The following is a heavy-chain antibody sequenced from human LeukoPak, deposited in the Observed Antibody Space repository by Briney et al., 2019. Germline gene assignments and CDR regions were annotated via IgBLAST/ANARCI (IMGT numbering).Heavy chain of an antibody. Sequence: SETLSLTCTVSGGSISSYYWSWIRQPPGKGLEWIGNSYYSGSTKYNPSLKSRVTISVDTSKNQFSLKVNSVTAADTAVYHCAGDDSSSWWSYWGQGTLVTVSS. CDR2: SYYSGST. J-gene: IGHJ4*02. D-gene: IGHD6-13*01. V-gene: IGHV4-59*01. CDR3: AGDDSSSWWSY. CDR1: GGSISSYY.